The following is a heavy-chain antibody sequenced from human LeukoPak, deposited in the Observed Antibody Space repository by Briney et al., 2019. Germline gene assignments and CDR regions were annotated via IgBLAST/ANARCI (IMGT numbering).Heavy chain of an antibody. CDR2: LDSAAAIT. Sequence: GGSLRLSCAASGFTFSGNWMHWVRQAPGKGLVWVSRLDSAAAITNYADSVQGRFTISSDNAKNTLYLQMDSLRAEDTAVYYCARVPGYSGYFYGMDVWGQGTTVTVSS. D-gene: IGHD5-12*01. CDR1: GFTFSGNW. J-gene: IGHJ6*02. V-gene: IGHV3-74*01. CDR3: ARVPGYSGYFYGMDV.